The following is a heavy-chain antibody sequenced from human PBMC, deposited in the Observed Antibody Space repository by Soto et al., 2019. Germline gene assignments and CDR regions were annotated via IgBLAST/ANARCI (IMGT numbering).Heavy chain of an antibody. CDR1: GFTFSSYG. CDR2: ISYDGSNK. CDR3: AKDGLIQGYCRGGSCPTHFDY. J-gene: IGHJ4*02. Sequence: QLGGSLRLSCAASGFTFSSYGMHWVRQAPGKGLEWVAVISYDGSNKYYADSVKGRFTISRDNSKNTLYLQMNSLRAEDTAVYYCAKDGLIQGYCRGGSCPTHFDYWGQGTLVTVSS. D-gene: IGHD2-15*01. V-gene: IGHV3-30*18.